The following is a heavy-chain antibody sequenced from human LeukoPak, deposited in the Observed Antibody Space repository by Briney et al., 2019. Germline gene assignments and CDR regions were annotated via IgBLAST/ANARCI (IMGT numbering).Heavy chain of an antibody. Sequence: SETLSLTCTVSGGSISSYYWSWIRQPPGKGLEWIGYIYYSGSTNYNPSLKSRVTISADTSKNQFSLKLSSVTAADTAVYYCARESPLGYCSSTSCYMPGAFDIWGQGTMVTVSS. CDR2: IYYSGST. CDR1: GGSISSYY. D-gene: IGHD2-2*02. J-gene: IGHJ3*02. CDR3: ARESPLGYCSSTSCYMPGAFDI. V-gene: IGHV4-59*01.